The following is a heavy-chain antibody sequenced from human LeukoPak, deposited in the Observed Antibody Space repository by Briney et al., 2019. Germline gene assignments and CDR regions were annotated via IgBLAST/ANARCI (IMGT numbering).Heavy chain of an antibody. CDR2: TNTDGSTT. D-gene: IGHD1-26*01. V-gene: IGHV3-74*01. J-gene: IGHJ1*01. Sequence: GGSLRLSCAASGFVFSGYWMHWVRQIPGKGLVWVLRTNTDGSTTTYAESVKGRFTISRDNAKSILYLQMNSLRVEDAAIYYCARTAAYSGNYYGYFQHWGQGALVTVSS. CDR1: GFVFSGYW. CDR3: ARTAAYSGNYYGYFQH.